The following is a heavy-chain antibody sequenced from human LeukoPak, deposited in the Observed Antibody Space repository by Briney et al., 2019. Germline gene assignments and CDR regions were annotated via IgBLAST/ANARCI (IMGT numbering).Heavy chain of an antibody. D-gene: IGHD5-18*01. J-gene: IGHJ4*02. CDR1: GYSFTSYC. CDR2: IYPGDSDT. Sequence: GESLKISCKGSGYSFTSYCIGWVRQMPGKGLEWMGIIYPGDSDTRYSPSFQGQVTISADKSISTAYLQWSSLKASDTAMYYCARLHSKGLDTAMAYYFDYWGQGTLVTVSS. V-gene: IGHV5-51*01. CDR3: ARLHSKGLDTAMAYYFDY.